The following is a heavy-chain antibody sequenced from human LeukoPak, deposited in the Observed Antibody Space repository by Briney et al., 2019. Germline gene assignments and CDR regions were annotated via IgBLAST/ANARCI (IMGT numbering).Heavy chain of an antibody. J-gene: IGHJ4*02. D-gene: IGHD3-22*01. Sequence: GASVTVSCTASGYTFTSYGISWVRQAPGQGLEWMGWISAYNGNTNYTQKLQGRVTMTTDTSTSTAYMELRSLRSDDTAVYYCARDGSGYYYDSSGPGPHWGQGTLVTVSS. CDR3: ARDGSGYYYDSSGPGPH. CDR2: ISAYNGNT. CDR1: GYTFTSYG. V-gene: IGHV1-18*01.